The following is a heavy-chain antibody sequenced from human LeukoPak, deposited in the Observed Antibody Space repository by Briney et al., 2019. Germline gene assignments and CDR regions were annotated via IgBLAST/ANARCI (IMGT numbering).Heavy chain of an antibody. V-gene: IGHV1-69*06. CDR1: GGTFSSYA. Sequence: GSSVKVSCKASGGTFSSYAISWVRQAPGQGLEWMGGIIPIFGTANYAQKFQGRVTITADKSTSTAYMELSSLRSGDTAVYYCARRIAAAHDYWGQGTLVTASS. CDR3: ARRIAAAHDY. CDR2: IIPIFGTA. J-gene: IGHJ4*02. D-gene: IGHD6-13*01.